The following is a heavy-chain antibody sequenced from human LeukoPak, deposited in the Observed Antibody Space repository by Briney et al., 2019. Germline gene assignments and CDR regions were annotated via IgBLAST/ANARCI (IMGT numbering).Heavy chain of an antibody. J-gene: IGHJ4*02. V-gene: IGHV1-2*04. Sequence: EASVKVSCKASGGTFSSYAISWVRQAPGQGLEWMGWINPNSGGTNYAQKFQGWVTMTRDTSISTAYMELSRLRSDDTAVYYCARARNGEHIDYWGQGTLVTVSS. CDR2: INPNSGGT. D-gene: IGHD4-17*01. CDR1: GGTFSSYA. CDR3: ARARNGEHIDY.